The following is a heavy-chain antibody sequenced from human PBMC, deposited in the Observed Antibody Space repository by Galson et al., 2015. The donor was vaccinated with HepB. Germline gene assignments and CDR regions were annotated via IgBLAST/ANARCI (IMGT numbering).Heavy chain of an antibody. D-gene: IGHD4-11*01. J-gene: IGHJ4*02. CDR3: ARDHFDYSNAIYYFDS. CDR2: FHSDGDS. CDR1: GFTFRNYA. Sequence: SLRLSCAASGFTFRNYAMRWVRQAPGKGLEWVSVFHSDGDSDYADSVKGRFTISRDNSKNTLYLQMNSLRAEDTAVYFCARDHFDYSNAIYYFDSWGQGTLVTVSS. V-gene: IGHV3-53*01.